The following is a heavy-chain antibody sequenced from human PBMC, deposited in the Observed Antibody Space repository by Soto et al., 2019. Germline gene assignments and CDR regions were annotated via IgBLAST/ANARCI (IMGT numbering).Heavy chain of an antibody. CDR1: GYTFTSYA. Sequence: ASVKVSCKASGYTFTSYAISWVLQAPGQGLEGMGWISAYNGNTNYAQKFQGRVTITRDTSASTAYMELSSLRSEDTAVYYCARGITLPTPLDDWGQGTLVTVSS. CDR3: ARGITLPTPLDD. D-gene: IGHD1-20*01. J-gene: IGHJ4*02. V-gene: IGHV1-18*01. CDR2: ISAYNGNT.